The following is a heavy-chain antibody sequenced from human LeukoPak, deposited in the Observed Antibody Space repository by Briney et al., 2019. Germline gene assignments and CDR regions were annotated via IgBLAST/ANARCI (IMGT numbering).Heavy chain of an antibody. V-gene: IGHV1-2*02. J-gene: IGHJ4*02. CDR3: ARGRASSAHFDY. Sequence: RGSVRVSCKASGYTFTGYYMHWVRQAPGQGLEWMGWINPNSGGTNYAQKLQGRVTITRDTSISTPYMELSRLRSADTAVYYCARGRASSAHFDYWGQGTLVTVSS. CDR2: INPNSGGT. CDR1: GYTFTGYY.